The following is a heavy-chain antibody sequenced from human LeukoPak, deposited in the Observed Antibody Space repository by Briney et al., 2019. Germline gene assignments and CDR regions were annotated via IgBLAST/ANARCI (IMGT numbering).Heavy chain of an antibody. CDR3: ARVRIGETSYDASDV. D-gene: IGHD1-26*01. J-gene: IGHJ3*01. V-gene: IGHV4-59*13. Sequence: SETLSLTCTVSGGSISSYYRTWIRQPPGKGLEWIGDIYITGSTNYNPYLKSRVTMSVDTSKNQFSLRLSSVTAADTAVYYCARVRIGETSYDASDVWGLGTMVTVSS. CDR1: GGSISSYY. CDR2: IYITGST.